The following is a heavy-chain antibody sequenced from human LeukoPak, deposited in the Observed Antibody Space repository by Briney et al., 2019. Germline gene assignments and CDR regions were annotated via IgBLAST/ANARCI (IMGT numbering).Heavy chain of an antibody. J-gene: IGHJ6*03. Sequence: SETLSLTCAVYGGSFSGYYWSWIRQPPGKGLEWIGYIYYSGSTNYNPSLKSRVTISVDTSKNQFSLKLSSVTAADTAVYYCARLVYYYYYMDVWGKGTTVTISS. CDR2: IYYSGST. CDR1: GGSFSGYY. V-gene: IGHV4-59*01. CDR3: ARLVYYYYYMDV.